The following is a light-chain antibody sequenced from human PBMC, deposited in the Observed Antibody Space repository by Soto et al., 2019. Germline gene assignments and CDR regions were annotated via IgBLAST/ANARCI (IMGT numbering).Light chain of an antibody. V-gene: IGKV1-9*01. CDR1: QGISSY. Sequence: TQLTQSQSYLSPPLGDRVTLTCRASQGISSYLAWYQQQPGKAPKLLIYAASTLQSGVPSRFSGSGSGTDFTFTIRRLKPEDIATYDCQQYDTLLTFGEGTKVEIK. J-gene: IGKJ4*01. CDR2: AAS. CDR3: QQYDTLLT.